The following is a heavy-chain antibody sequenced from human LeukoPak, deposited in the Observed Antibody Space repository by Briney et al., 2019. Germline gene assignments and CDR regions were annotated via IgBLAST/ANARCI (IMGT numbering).Heavy chain of an antibody. CDR1: GFTFSSYA. J-gene: IGHJ4*02. CDR2: ISYDGSNK. V-gene: IGHV3-30*04. CDR3: ARGPVIAAAAYY. Sequence: PGRPLRLSCAAPGFTFSSYAMHWVRQAPGKGLEWVAVISYDGSNKYYADSVKGRFTISRDNSKNTLYLQMNSLRAEDTAVYYCARGPVIAAAAYYWGQGTLVTVSS. D-gene: IGHD6-13*01.